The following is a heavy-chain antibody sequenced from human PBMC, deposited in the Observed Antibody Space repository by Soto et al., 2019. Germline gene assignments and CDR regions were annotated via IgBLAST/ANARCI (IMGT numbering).Heavy chain of an antibody. CDR2: ISNSGST. J-gene: IGHJ4*02. D-gene: IGHD4-17*01. V-gene: IGHV4-30-4*08. Sequence: TLSLTCTVSGGSISTSNYYWAWVRQAPGKGLEWIANISNSGSTGYNPSLKTRLSMSVDRSKNQFTLRLTSVTAADTAVYFCATESGSTYGYFDYWGQGTQVTVSS. CDR1: GGSISTSNYY. CDR3: ATESGSTYGYFDY.